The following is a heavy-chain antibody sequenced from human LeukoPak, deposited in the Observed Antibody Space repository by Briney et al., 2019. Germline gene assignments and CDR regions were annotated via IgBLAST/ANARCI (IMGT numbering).Heavy chain of an antibody. V-gene: IGHV3-20*04. CDR2: INWNGGST. Sequence: GGSLRLSCAASGFTFDDYGMSWVRQAPGKGLEWVSGINWNGGSTGYADSVKGRFTISRDNAKNSLYLQMNSLRAEDTALYYCARRGPRGGSYYGGFDPWGREPWSPSPQ. D-gene: IGHD1-26*01. J-gene: IGHJ5*02. CDR1: GFTFDDYG. CDR3: ARRGPRGGSYYGGFDP.